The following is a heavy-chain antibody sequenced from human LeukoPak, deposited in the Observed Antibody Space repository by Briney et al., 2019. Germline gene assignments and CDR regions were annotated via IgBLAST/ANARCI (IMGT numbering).Heavy chain of an antibody. Sequence: ASVEVSCKASGYTFTSYGISWVRQAPGQGLEWMGWISAYNGNTNYAQKLQGRVTMATDTSTSTAYMELRSLRSDDTAVYYCARTRYYDILTGQPNEYYFDYWGQGTLVTVSS. D-gene: IGHD3-9*01. CDR3: ARTRYYDILTGQPNEYYFDY. V-gene: IGHV1-18*01. CDR1: GYTFTSYG. J-gene: IGHJ4*02. CDR2: ISAYNGNT.